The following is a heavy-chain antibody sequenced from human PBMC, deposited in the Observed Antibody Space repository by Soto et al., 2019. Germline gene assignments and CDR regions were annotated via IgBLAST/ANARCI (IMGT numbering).Heavy chain of an antibody. CDR1: EFTFSKYW. J-gene: IGHJ5*02. D-gene: IGHD3-22*01. CDR3: ARDYYYDSRSSSVNWFDP. V-gene: IGHV3-74*01. CDR2: INMDGTKT. Sequence: GGSLRLSCVASEFTFSKYWMHWVRQAPGKGLVWVSRINMDGTKTAYADSVKGRFTVSRDNANNTLYLQMNSLGVEDTAVYYCARDYYYDSRSSSVNWFDPWGQGTLVTVSS.